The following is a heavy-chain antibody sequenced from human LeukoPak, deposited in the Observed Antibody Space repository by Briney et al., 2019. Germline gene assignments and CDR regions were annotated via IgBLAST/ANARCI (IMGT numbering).Heavy chain of an antibody. J-gene: IGHJ4*02. Sequence: GGSLRLSCAASGFTFSTYGMSWVRQAPGKGLEWVSTVTSGGGAHYVDSVKGRFTISRDNAKNSLYLQMNSLRAEDTAVYYCARLREIPVFGVVTKSTSYFDYWGQGTLVTVSS. CDR1: GFTFSTYG. D-gene: IGHD3-3*01. V-gene: IGHV3-23*05. CDR3: ARLREIPVFGVVTKSTSYFDY. CDR2: VTSGGGA.